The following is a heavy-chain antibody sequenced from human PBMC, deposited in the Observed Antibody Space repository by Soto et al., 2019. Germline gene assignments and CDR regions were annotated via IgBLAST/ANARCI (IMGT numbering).Heavy chain of an antibody. Sequence: GGSRRRFWAASGFTFSSYSMNWVRQAPGKGLEWVSSISSSSSYIYYADSVKGRFTISRDNAKNSLYLQMNSLRAEDTAVYYCARGDLYDFWSGYPPYGMDVWGQGTTVTVSS. J-gene: IGHJ6*02. V-gene: IGHV3-21*01. D-gene: IGHD3-3*01. CDR2: ISSSSSYI. CDR1: GFTFSSYS. CDR3: ARGDLYDFWSGYPPYGMDV.